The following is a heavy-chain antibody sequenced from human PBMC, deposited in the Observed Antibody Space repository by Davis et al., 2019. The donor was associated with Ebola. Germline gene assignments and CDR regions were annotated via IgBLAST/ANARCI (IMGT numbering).Heavy chain of an antibody. V-gene: IGHV4-34*01. CDR2: INHSGST. J-gene: IGHJ3*02. Sequence: MPGGSLRLSCAVYGGSFSGYYWSWILQPPGKGLEWIGEINHSGSTNYNPSLKSRVTISVDTSKNQFSLKLSSVTAADTAVYYCARGPTVQGLDIWGQGTMVTVSS. CDR3: ARGPTVQGLDI. CDR1: GGSFSGYY. D-gene: IGHD3-10*01.